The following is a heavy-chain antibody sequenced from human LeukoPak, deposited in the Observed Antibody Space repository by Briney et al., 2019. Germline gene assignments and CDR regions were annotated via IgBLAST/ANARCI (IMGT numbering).Heavy chain of an antibody. D-gene: IGHD5-24*01. V-gene: IGHV4-31*03. CDR1: GGSISSGGYY. CDR3: ARGGGGRWLQFPFDY. CDR2: IYYSGST. J-gene: IGHJ4*02. Sequence: SETLSLTCTVSGGSISSGGYYWSWIRQHPGKGLEWIGYIYYSGSTYYNPSLKSRVTISVDTSKNQFSLKLSSVTAADTAVYYCARGGGGRWLQFPFDYWGQGTLVTVSS.